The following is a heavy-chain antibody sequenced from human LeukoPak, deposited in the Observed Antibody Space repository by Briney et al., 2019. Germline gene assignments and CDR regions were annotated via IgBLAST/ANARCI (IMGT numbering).Heavy chain of an antibody. CDR1: GYSISSGDS. D-gene: IGHD1-20*01. Sequence: SETLSLTCTFSGYSISSGDSWGWIRQPPGKGLEWIGTIYHSGSTYYNPSLKSRVTISIDTSKNQFSLNLSSVTAADTAVYFCARVPLDNWNPCYFDYWGQGTLVTVSS. CDR3: ARVPLDNWNPCYFDY. V-gene: IGHV4-38-2*02. CDR2: IYHSGST. J-gene: IGHJ4*02.